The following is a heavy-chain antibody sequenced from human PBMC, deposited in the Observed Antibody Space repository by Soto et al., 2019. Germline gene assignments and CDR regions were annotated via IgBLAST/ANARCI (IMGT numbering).Heavy chain of an antibody. D-gene: IGHD2-8*01. J-gene: IGHJ4*02. CDR1: GGSSSSVDDF. Sequence: SVTWTVSGGSSSSVDDFWSWIRQPPGKGLEWIGFFSYSGNTVSNPSLKSRVRISVDTSKNQISLELTSVTAADTAVYYCARDLAYCASGSCCAKWGSWARRTLVTLSS. CDR2: FSYSGNT. V-gene: IGHV4-30-4*01. CDR3: ARDLAYCASGSCCAKWGS.